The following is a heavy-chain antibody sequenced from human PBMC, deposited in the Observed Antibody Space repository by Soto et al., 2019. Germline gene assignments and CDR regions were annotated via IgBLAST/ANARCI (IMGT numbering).Heavy chain of an antibody. V-gene: IGHV3-48*02. CDR1: GFTFSSYS. CDR2: ISSSSSTI. Sequence: PGGSLRLSRAASGFTFSSYSMNWVRQAPGKGLEWVSYISSSSSTIYYADSVKGRFTISRDNAKNSLYLQMNSLRDEDTAVYYCARDGHYYDSSGYYYTGLFDYWGQGTLVTVSS. J-gene: IGHJ4*02. CDR3: ARDGHYYDSSGYYYTGLFDY. D-gene: IGHD3-22*01.